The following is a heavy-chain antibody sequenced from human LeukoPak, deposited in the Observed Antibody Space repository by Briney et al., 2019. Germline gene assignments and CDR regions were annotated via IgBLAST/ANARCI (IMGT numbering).Heavy chain of an antibody. J-gene: IGHJ4*02. D-gene: IGHD6-19*01. Sequence: GRSLRLSCAVSGFTFDDYAMHWVRQVPGKGLEWVSCISWNSDNIGYADSVKGRFTISRDNAKNSLYLQMNSLRAEDTAVYYCAVAGTSRVDYWGQGTLVTVSS. CDR1: GFTFDDYA. CDR2: ISWNSDNI. V-gene: IGHV3-9*01. CDR3: AVAGTSRVDY.